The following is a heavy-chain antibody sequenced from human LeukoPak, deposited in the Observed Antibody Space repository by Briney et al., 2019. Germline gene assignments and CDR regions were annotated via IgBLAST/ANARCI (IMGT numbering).Heavy chain of an antibody. V-gene: IGHV3-23*01. J-gene: IGHJ4*02. CDR2: ISGSGVNP. CDR3: ARSISSSSSFDY. Sequence: GGSLRLSCAASGFTFSSYAMSWVRQAPGKGLEWVSSISGSGVNPSYADSVKGRFTISRDNAESTLYLQMKSLRAEDTAVYYCARSISSSSSFDYWGQGTLVTVSS. D-gene: IGHD6-6*01. CDR1: GFTFSSYA.